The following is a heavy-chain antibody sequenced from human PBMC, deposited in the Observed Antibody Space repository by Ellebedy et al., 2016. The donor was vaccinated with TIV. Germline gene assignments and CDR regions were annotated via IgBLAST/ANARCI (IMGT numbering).Heavy chain of an antibody. J-gene: IGHJ6*02. CDR2: IYYRGST. CDR3: ARLSIASYGMDV. V-gene: IGHV4-59*08. D-gene: IGHD6-6*01. Sequence: MPSETLSLTCTVSGGSISSYYWSRIRQPPGKGLEWIGYIYYRGSTNYNPSLKSRVTISVDTSKNQFSLKLSSVTAANTAVYYCARLSIASYGMDVWGQGTTVTVSS. CDR1: GGSISSYY.